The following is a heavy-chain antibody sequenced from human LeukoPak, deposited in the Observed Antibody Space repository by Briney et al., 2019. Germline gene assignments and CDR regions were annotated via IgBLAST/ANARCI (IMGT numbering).Heavy chain of an antibody. Sequence: ASVKVSCKASGYTFSSYDINWVRQAAGQGLEWMGWMNPNSGNTGYVQKFQGRVIMTRDTSISTAYMELSSLTSEDTAVYYCARDRSFGELLSYWGQGTLVTVSS. CDR3: ARDRSFGELLSY. CDR1: GYTFSSYD. V-gene: IGHV1-8*01. CDR2: MNPNSGNT. J-gene: IGHJ4*02. D-gene: IGHD3-10*01.